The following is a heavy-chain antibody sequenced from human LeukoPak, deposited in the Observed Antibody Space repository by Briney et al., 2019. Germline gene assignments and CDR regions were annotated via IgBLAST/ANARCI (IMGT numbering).Heavy chain of an antibody. D-gene: IGHD6-19*01. CDR2: IYYSGST. CDR1: GGSFSGYY. CDR3: ARLSGSVAGYPFDI. V-gene: IGHV4-59*01. Sequence: SETLSLTRAVYGGSFSGYYWSWIRQSPGKGLEWIGYIYYSGSTNYNSSLKSRVTISIDMATNQFSLKLSSVTAADTAVYYCARLSGSVAGYPFDIWGQGTLVTVSS. J-gene: IGHJ3*02.